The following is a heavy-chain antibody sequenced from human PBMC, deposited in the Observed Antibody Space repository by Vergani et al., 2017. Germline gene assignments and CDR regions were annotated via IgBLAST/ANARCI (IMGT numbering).Heavy chain of an antibody. D-gene: IGHD4-17*01. V-gene: IGHV3-9*01. J-gene: IGHJ6*03. CDR2: ISWNSGSI. CDR3: AKDFYGDDYYYYMDV. Sequence: EVQLVESGGGLVQPGRSLRLSCAASGFTFDDYAMHWVRQAPGKGLEWVSGISWNSGSIGYADSVKGRFTISRDNAKNSLYLQMNSLRAEDTALYYCAKDFYGDDYYYYMDVWGKGTTVTVSS. CDR1: GFTFDDYA.